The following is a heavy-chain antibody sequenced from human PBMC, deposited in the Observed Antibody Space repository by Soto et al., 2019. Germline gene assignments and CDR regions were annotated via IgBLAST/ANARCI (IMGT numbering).Heavy chain of an antibody. D-gene: IGHD3-10*01. CDR3: ARQLHFGELSLGF. CDR2: ISSTGTYL. CDR1: GLTLSATN. Sequence: GGSLRPSLPPSGLTLSATNFYWFGQAPGKGLEWVSFISSTGTYLNYAASLKGRFTISRDNANSSVFLQMDNLSAEDTAVYYCARQLHFGELSLGFWGQGTLVTVSS. J-gene: IGHJ4*02. V-gene: IGHV3-21*01.